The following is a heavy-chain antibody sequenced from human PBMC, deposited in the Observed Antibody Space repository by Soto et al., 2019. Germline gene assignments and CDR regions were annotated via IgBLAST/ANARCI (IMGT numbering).Heavy chain of an antibody. Sequence: GGSLRLSCAASGFTFSSYGMHWVRQAPGKGLEWVAVIWYDGSNKYYADSVKGRFTISRDNSKNTLYLQMNSLRAEDTAVYYCARDGGVLRYFDRPTARYYYYYMDVWGKGTTVTVSS. CDR3: ARDGGVLRYFDRPTARYYYYYMDV. CDR1: GFTFSSYG. J-gene: IGHJ6*03. V-gene: IGHV3-33*01. D-gene: IGHD3-9*01. CDR2: IWYDGSNK.